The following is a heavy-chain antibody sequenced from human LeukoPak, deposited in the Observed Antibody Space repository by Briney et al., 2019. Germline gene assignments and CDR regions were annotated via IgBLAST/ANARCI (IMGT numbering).Heavy chain of an antibody. Sequence: SETLSLTCAVYGGSFSGYYWSWIRQPPGKWLEWIGEINHSGSTNYNPYLKSRVTISVDTSKNQFSLKLSSVTAADTAVYYCARGGPWIRYSHWGQGTLVTVSS. CDR1: GGSFSGYY. CDR2: INHSGST. J-gene: IGHJ4*02. D-gene: IGHD5-18*01. V-gene: IGHV4-34*01. CDR3: ARGGPWIRYSH.